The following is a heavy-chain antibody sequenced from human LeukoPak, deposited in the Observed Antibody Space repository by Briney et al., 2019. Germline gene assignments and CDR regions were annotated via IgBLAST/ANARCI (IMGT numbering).Heavy chain of an antibody. Sequence: ASVKVSCKASGYTFTSYDINWVRQATGQGLEWMGWMNPNGGNTGYAQEFQGRVTITRNTSISTAYMELSSLRSEDTAVYYCARGHSSSWYGPYYYYYMDVWGKGTTVTVSS. CDR2: MNPNGGNT. D-gene: IGHD6-13*01. V-gene: IGHV1-8*03. CDR1: GYTFTSYD. J-gene: IGHJ6*03. CDR3: ARGHSSSWYGPYYYYYMDV.